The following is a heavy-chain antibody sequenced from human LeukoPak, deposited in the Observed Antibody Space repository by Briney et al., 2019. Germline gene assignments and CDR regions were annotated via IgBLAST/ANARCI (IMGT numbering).Heavy chain of an antibody. CDR2: INPNSGGT. V-gene: IGHV1-2*02. CDR1: GYTFTGYY. Sequence: ASVKVSCKASGYTFTGYYMHWVRQAPGQGLEWMGWINPNSGGTNYAQKFQGRVPMTRDTSISTAYMELSRLRSDDTAVYYCARSSLYYYYYMDVWGKGTTVTISS. CDR3: ARSSLYYYYYMDV. J-gene: IGHJ6*03.